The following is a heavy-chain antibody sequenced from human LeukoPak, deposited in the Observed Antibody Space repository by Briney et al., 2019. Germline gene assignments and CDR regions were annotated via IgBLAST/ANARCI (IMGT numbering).Heavy chain of an antibody. V-gene: IGHV4-59*01. J-gene: IGHJ4*02. CDR1: GGSISSYY. D-gene: IGHD3-10*01. CDR2: IYYSGST. CDR3: ARAVGGDGSGSL. Sequence: SETLSLTCTVSGGSISSYYWTWIRQPPGKGLEWIGYIYYSGSTNYNPSLKSRVTISVDTSKNQFSLKLSSVTAADTAVYYCARAVGGDGSGSLWGPGTLVTVSS.